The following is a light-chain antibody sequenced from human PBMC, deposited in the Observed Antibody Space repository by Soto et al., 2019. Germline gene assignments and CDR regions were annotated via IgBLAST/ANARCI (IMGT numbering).Light chain of an antibody. CDR1: SGHSSYA. CDR2: LNSDGSH. J-gene: IGLJ3*02. CDR3: QTWGTGGV. V-gene: IGLV4-69*01. Sequence: QPVLTQSPSASASLGASVKLTCTLSSGHSSYAIAWYQQQPEKGPRYLMKLNSDGSHTKGDGIPDRFSGSSSGAERYLTISSLQSEDEADYYCQTWGTGGVFGGGTKLTVL.